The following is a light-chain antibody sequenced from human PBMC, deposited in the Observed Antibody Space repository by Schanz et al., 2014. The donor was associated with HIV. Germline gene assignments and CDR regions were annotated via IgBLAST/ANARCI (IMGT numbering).Light chain of an antibody. Sequence: QSALTQPPSASGSPGQSVTISCTGTCSDVGGYNYVSWYQQHPGKAPKLMIYEVSKRPSGVPDRFSGSKSGNTAFLTVSGLQAEDEADYYCSSSGGSNNFVIFGGGTKLTVL. J-gene: IGLJ2*01. CDR3: SSSGGSNNFVI. CDR1: CSDVGGYNY. V-gene: IGLV2-8*01. CDR2: EVS.